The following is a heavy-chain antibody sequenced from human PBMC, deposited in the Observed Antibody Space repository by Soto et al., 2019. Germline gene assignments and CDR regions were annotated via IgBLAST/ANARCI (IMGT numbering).Heavy chain of an antibody. CDR1: SGSISNNNW. CDR2: IYHSGST. J-gene: IGHJ5*02. D-gene: IGHD2-2*01. V-gene: IGHV4-4*02. Sequence: SETLSLTCAVSSGSISNNNWWTWVRQSPGKGLEWIGEIYHSGSTNYNPSLKSRVTISVDKSKNQFSLKLSSVTAADTAVYYCARVLRRWSTSPYNWFAPWGQGTLVTVSS. CDR3: ARVLRRWSTSPYNWFAP.